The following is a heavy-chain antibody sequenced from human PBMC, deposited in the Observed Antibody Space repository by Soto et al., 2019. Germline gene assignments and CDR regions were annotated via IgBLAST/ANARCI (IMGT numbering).Heavy chain of an antibody. CDR3: ARAVNADAFDI. D-gene: IGHD3-10*01. CDR1: GYAFTRYD. J-gene: IGHJ3*02. Sequence: ASVKVSCKASGYAFTRYDINWVRQATGQGLEWMGWMNPNSGNTGYAQKFQGRVTMTRDSSISTAYMEVSSLRFEDTAVYYCARAVNADAFDIWGQGTMVTVSS. V-gene: IGHV1-8*01. CDR2: MNPNSGNT.